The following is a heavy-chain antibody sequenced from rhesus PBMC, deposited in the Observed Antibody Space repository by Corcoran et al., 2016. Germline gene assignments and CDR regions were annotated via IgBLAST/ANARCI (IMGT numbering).Heavy chain of an antibody. V-gene: IGHV4-165*01. CDR2: ISGSSGST. Sequence: QVQLQESGPGLVKPSETLSLTCAVSGGSFSGYYWGWIRQPPGKGLEWIGYISGSSGSTDSNPSLKSRVTISTDTSKNQFSLKLSSVTAADTAVYYCSCSSWSGDFDYWGQGVLVTVSS. CDR1: GGSFSGYY. J-gene: IGHJ4*01. D-gene: IGHD6-13*01. CDR3: SCSSWSGDFDY.